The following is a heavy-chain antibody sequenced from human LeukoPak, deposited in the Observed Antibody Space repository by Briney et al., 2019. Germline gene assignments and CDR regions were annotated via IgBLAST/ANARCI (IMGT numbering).Heavy chain of an antibody. CDR1: GYTFTSYG. D-gene: IGHD5-18*01. CDR3: AREVGDSYGYMYYYYYMDV. V-gene: IGHV1-18*01. CDR2: ISAYNGNT. J-gene: IGHJ6*03. Sequence: ASVKVSCKVSGYTFTSYGISWVRQAPGQGLEWMGWISAYNGNTNYAQKLQGRDTMTTDTSTSTAYMELRSLRSDDTAVYYCAREVGDSYGYMYYYYYMDVWGKGTTVTVSS.